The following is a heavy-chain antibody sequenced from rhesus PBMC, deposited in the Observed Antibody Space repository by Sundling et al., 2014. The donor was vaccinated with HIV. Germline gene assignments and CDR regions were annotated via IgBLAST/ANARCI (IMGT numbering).Heavy chain of an antibody. Sequence: EVQLVESGGGLAKPGGSLRLSCAASGFTFSSYAMHWVRQAPGKGLEWVSAISSGGSTYYADSVKGRFTISRDNSKNTLSLQMNSLRAEDTAVYYCAKGGWGDSGYWGQGVLVTVSS. D-gene: IGHD3-34*01. V-gene: IGHV3-103*01. CDR2: ISSGGST. J-gene: IGHJ4*01. CDR1: GFTFSSYA. CDR3: AKGGWGDSGY.